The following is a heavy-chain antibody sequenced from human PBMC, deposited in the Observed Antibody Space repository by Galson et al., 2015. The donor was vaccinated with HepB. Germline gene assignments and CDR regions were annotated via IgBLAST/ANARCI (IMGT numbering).Heavy chain of an antibody. CDR2: ISGSGGST. V-gene: IGHV3-23*01. CDR3: AKKAAYYYDSSGYSQH. J-gene: IGHJ1*01. Sequence: SLRLSCAASGFTFSSYAMSWVRQAPGKGLEWVSAISGSGGSTYYADSVKGRFTISRDNSKNTLYLQMNSLRAEDTAVYYCAKKAAYYYDSSGYSQHWGQGTLVTVSS. D-gene: IGHD3-22*01. CDR1: GFTFSSYA.